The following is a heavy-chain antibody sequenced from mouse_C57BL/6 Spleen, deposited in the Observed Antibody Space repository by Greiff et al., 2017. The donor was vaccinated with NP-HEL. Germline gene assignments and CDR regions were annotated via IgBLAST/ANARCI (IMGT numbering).Heavy chain of an antibody. Sequence: VQLQQSGPGMVKPSQSLSLTCTVTGYSITSGYDWHWIRHFPGNKLEWMGYISYSGSTNYNPSLKSRISITHDTSKNHVCLKLNSVTTEDTATYYCARGDDYDGTPFDYWGQGTTLTVSS. D-gene: IGHD2-4*01. V-gene: IGHV3-1*01. CDR2: ISYSGST. J-gene: IGHJ2*01. CDR3: ARGDDYDGTPFDY. CDR1: GYSITSGYD.